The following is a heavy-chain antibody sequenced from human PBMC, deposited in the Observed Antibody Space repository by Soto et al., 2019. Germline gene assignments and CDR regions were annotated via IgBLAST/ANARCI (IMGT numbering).Heavy chain of an antibody. V-gene: IGHV3-30*18. D-gene: IGHD2-15*01. CDR3: AKDRYCSGGSCYGWFDP. CDR2: ISYDGSNK. Sequence: GGSLRLSCAASGFTFSSYGMHWVRQAPGKGLEWVAVISYDGSNKYYADSVKGRFTISRDNSKNTLYLQMNSLRAEDTAVYYCAKDRYCSGGSCYGWFDPWGQGTLVTVSS. CDR1: GFTFSSYG. J-gene: IGHJ5*02.